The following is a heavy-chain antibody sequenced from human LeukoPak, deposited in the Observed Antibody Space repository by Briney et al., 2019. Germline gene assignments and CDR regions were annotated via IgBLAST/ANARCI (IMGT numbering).Heavy chain of an antibody. V-gene: IGHV4-34*01. J-gene: IGHJ4*02. CDR2: INHSGST. Sequence: SETLSLTCAVYGGSFSGYYWSWIRQPPGKGLQWIGEINHSGSTNYNPSLKSRVTISVDTSKNQFSLKLSSVTAADTAVYYCARSGMGIAAATHWGQGTLVTVSS. CDR3: ARSGMGIAAATH. D-gene: IGHD6-13*01. CDR1: GGSFSGYY.